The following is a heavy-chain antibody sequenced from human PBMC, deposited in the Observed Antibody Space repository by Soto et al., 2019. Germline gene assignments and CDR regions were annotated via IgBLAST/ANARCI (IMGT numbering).Heavy chain of an antibody. CDR2: INSRSSSI. J-gene: IGHJ4*02. CDR3: ARNPSGDY. CDR1: GFTFSSYS. V-gene: IGHV3-21*01. D-gene: IGHD3-10*01. Sequence: EVQLVESGGGLIKPGGSLRLSCAASGFTFSSYSMTWVRQAPGKGLEWVSSINSRSSSIYYADSVKGRFTISRDNAKNSLYLQMNSLRAEDTAVYYCARNPSGDYWGQGTLVTVSS.